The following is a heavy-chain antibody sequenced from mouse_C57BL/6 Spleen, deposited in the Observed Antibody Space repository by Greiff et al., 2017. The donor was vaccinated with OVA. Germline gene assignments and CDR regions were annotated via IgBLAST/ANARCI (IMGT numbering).Heavy chain of an antibody. V-gene: IGHV5-4*01. Sequence: EVKLVESGGGLVKPGGSLKLSCAASGFTFSSYAMSWVRQTPEKRLEWVATISDGGSYTYYPDNVKGRFTSSRDNAKNNLYLQMSHLKSEDTAMYYCARERGYDYDGWFAYWGQGTLVTVSA. CDR2: ISDGGSYT. CDR3: ARERGYDYDGWFAY. J-gene: IGHJ3*01. CDR1: GFTFSSYA. D-gene: IGHD2-4*01.